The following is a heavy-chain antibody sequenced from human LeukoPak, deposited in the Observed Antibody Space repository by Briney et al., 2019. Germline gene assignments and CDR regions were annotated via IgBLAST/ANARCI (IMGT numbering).Heavy chain of an antibody. CDR1: GYTLTELS. V-gene: IGHV1-24*01. J-gene: IGHJ4*02. CDR2: FDPEDGET. CDR3: ATDPSFPRRDRLVLSY. D-gene: IGHD5-24*01. Sequence: ASVKVSCKVSGYTLTELSMHWVRQAPGKGLEWMGGFDPEDGETIYAQKFQGRVTMTEDTSTDTAYMELSSLRSEDTAVYYCATDPSFPRRDRLVLSYWGQGTLVTVSS.